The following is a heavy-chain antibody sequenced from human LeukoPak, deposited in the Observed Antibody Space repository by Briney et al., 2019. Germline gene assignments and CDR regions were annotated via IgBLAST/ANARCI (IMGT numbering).Heavy chain of an antibody. CDR3: ARDSPSTGPFHFDY. D-gene: IGHD1-1*01. CDR2: IYYSGST. CDR1: GGSISSYY. J-gene: IGHJ4*02. V-gene: IGHV4-59*01. Sequence: SETLSLTCTVSGGSISSYYWSWIRQPPGKGLEWIGYIYYSGSTNYNPSLKSRVTISVDTSKNQFSLKLSSVTAADTAVYYCARDSPSTGPFHFDYWGQGTLVTVSS.